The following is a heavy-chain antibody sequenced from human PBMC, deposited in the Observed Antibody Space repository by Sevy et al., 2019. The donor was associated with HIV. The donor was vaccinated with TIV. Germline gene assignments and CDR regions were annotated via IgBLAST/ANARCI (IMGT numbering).Heavy chain of an antibody. D-gene: IGHD3-9*01. J-gene: IGHJ6*02. CDR1: GISFTTSG. Sequence: GGSLRLSCIVSGISFTTSGMHWVRQAPGKGLEWVAVISYHGRDKFYAESVKGRCTISRDNSKNMLYLQMNSLRAEDTGVYYCAKDFTGYNGMDVWGQGTMVTVSS. CDR2: ISYHGRDK. CDR3: AKDFTGYNGMDV. V-gene: IGHV3-30*18.